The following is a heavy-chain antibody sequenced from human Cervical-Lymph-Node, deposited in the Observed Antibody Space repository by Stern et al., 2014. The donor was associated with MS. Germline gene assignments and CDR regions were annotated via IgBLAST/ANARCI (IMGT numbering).Heavy chain of an antibody. J-gene: IGHJ6*02. CDR2: IYYSGST. CDR3: ARDRGYYGMDV. V-gene: IGHV4-59*01. CDR1: GGSISSYY. Sequence: GQLEESGPGLGKPSETLSLTCTVSGGSISSYYWSWIRQPPGKGLEWIVDIYYSGSTNYKPSLKSRVTISEETSTTQISTKIRSVTAADTAVYYCARDRGYYGMDVWGQGTTVTVSS.